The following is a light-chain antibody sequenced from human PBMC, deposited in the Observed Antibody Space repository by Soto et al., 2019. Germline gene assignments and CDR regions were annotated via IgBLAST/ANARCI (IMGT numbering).Light chain of an antibody. CDR1: QSVRSS. CDR2: DAS. Sequence: EFVLTQSPATLSLSPGERATLSCRASQSVRSSLAWYQQKPGQAPRLLIYDASNRATGIPARFSCSGSGTDFTLTISSLEPEDFAVYYCQQRSSWLLTFGGGTKVEIK. J-gene: IGKJ4*01. V-gene: IGKV3-11*01. CDR3: QQRSSWLLT.